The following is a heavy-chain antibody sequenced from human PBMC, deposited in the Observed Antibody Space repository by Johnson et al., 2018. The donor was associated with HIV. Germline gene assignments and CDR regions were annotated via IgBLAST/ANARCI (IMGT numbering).Heavy chain of an antibody. CDR2: IWHDETKK. J-gene: IGHJ3*02. CDR1: GFTFSSFN. Sequence: QVQLVESGGGVVQPGRSLRLSCAASGFTFSSFNMNWVRQAPGKGLEWVAVIWHDETKKNYGDSVKGRFTISRDNSKNTLYLDMNNVRVEDTGVYYCAKKDYSTAVDGGAFGIWGQGTVVTVSS. CDR3: AKKDYSTAVDGGAFGI. D-gene: IGHD4-11*01. V-gene: IGHV3-33*08.